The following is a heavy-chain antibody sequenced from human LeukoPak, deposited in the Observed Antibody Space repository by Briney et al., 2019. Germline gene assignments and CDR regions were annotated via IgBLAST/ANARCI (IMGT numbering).Heavy chain of an antibody. CDR3: ARSITMVRGVPLPYYFDY. D-gene: IGHD3-10*01. CDR2: ISSSGSTI. CDR1: GFTFSDYY. J-gene: IGHJ4*02. V-gene: IGHV3-11*01. Sequence: AGGSLRLSCAASGFTFSDYYMSWIRQAPGKGLEWVSYISSSGSTIYYADSVKGRFTISRDNAKNSLYLQMNSLRAEDTAVYYCARSITMVRGVPLPYYFDYWGQGTLVIVSS.